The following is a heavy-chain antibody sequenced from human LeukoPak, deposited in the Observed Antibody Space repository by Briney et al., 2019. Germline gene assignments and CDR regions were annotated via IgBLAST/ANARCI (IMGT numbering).Heavy chain of an antibody. J-gene: IGHJ4*02. D-gene: IGHD1-26*01. V-gene: IGHV3-23*01. CDR3: AKGGLREFDY. CDR2: ISGSGGST. Sequence: GWSLRLSCAASGFTFSSYAMSWVRQAPGKGLEWVSAISGSGGSTYYADSVKGRFTISRDNSKNTLYLQMNSLRAEDTPVYYCAKGGLREFDYWGQGTLVTVSS. CDR1: GFTFSSYA.